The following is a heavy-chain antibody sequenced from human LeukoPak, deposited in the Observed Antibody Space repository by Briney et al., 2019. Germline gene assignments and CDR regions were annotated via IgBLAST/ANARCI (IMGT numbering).Heavy chain of an antibody. Sequence: HSGGSLRLSCTASGFSFSTYSMNWVRQARGKGLEWVSYIVGSSSNIYYADSVEGRFTISRDNAKNSLYLQMDSLRAEDTAVYYCATDSPETAAFDYWGQGTLVTVSS. CDR3: ATDSPETAAFDY. CDR1: GFSFSTYS. D-gene: IGHD1-1*01. J-gene: IGHJ4*02. CDR2: IVGSSSNI. V-gene: IGHV3-48*04.